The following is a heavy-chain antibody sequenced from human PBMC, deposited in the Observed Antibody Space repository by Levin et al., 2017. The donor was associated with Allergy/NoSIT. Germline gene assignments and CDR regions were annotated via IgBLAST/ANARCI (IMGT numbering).Heavy chain of an antibody. Sequence: SVKVSCKASGGTFSSYAISWVRQAPGQGLEWMGGIIPIFGTANYAQKFQGRVTITADESTSTAYMELSSLRSEDTAVYYCARSLLHEQKTTDYAYAFDIWGQGTMVTVSS. CDR2: IIPIFGTA. CDR1: GGTFSSYA. D-gene: IGHD4-17*01. J-gene: IGHJ3*02. CDR3: ARSLLHEQKTTDYAYAFDI. V-gene: IGHV1-69*13.